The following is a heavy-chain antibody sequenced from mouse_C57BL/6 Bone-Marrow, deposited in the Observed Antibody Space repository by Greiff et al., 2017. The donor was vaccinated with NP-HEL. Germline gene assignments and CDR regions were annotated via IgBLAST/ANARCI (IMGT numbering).Heavy chain of an antibody. CDR3: ARSIYYDYADDPFYGIDY. J-gene: IGHJ4*01. Sequence: EVQLQQSGGGLVQPGGSLSLSCAASGFTFTDYYMSWVRQPPGKALEWVGFIRNKANGYTIEYSASVKGRFTISRDNSQSILYLQMNALRAEDSATYYCARSIYYDYADDPFYGIDYWGQGTSVTVSS. CDR1: GFTFTDYY. CDR2: IRNKANGYTI. D-gene: IGHD2-4*01. V-gene: IGHV7-3*01.